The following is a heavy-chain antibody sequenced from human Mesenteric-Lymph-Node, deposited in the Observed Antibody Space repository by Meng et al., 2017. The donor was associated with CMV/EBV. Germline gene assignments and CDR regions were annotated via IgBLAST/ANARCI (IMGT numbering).Heavy chain of an antibody. J-gene: IGHJ4*02. CDR2: ISSSSSYI. D-gene: IGHD5-18*01. V-gene: IGHV3-21*01. CDR1: GFTFSSYS. Sequence: GGSLRLSCAASGFTFSSYSMNWVRQAPGKGLEWVSSISSSSSYIYYVDSLKGRFTISRDNAKNSLYLQMNSLRAEDTAVYYCARREYSYEFDYWGQGTLVTVSS. CDR3: ARREYSYEFDY.